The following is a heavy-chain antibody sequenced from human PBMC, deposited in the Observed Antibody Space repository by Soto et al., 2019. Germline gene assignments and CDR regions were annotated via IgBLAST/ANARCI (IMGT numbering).Heavy chain of an antibody. J-gene: IGHJ3*02. CDR2: IIPIFGTA. CDR1: AGTIRSYA. V-gene: IGHV1-69*01. Sequence: SVRVSCKTGAGTIRSYAISCVRQPPGEELEWMGGIIPIFGTANYAQKFKGRVTITADESTSTAYMELSSLRSEDTAVYYCARCVGALAGPTTYDAFDIWGQGTMVTVSS. D-gene: IGHD6-19*01. CDR3: ARCVGALAGPTTYDAFDI.